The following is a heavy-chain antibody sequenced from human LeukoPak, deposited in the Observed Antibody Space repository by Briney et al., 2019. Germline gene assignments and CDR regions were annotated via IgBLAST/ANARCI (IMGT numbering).Heavy chain of an antibody. CDR1: GGSISNYY. CDR3: ARVGGTNYYYYGMDV. Sequence: SETLSLTCTVSGGSISNYYWSWIRQPPGKGLEWIGYIYYSGSTNYNPSLKSRVTISVDTSKNQFSLKLSSVTAADTAVYYCARVGGTNYYYYGMDVWGQGTTVTVSS. V-gene: IGHV4-59*01. CDR2: IYYSGST. D-gene: IGHD1-26*01. J-gene: IGHJ6*02.